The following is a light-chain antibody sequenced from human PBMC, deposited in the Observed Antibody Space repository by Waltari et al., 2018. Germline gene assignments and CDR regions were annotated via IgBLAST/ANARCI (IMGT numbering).Light chain of an antibody. J-gene: IGKJ2*01. Sequence: EIVLTQSPATLSLSAGEIATLSCSASQSVSSYLACYQQKPGQAPMLLIYDASNRATGIPARFSGSGSGTDFTLTISSLEPEDFAVYYCQQRSNWPRTFGQGTKLEIK. CDR2: DAS. V-gene: IGKV3-11*01. CDR1: QSVSSY. CDR3: QQRSNWPRT.